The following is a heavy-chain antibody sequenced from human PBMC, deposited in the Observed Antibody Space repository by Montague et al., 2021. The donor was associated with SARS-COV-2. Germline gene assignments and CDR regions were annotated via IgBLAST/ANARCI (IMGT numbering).Heavy chain of an antibody. J-gene: IGHJ4*02. CDR1: LHCYRRYF. Sequence: SETLSLTCAGDLHCYRRYFWGQIGRSPVWTLVTVGERIHSSGTNYNPSLKSRVTISADTSQNQFSLKVSSVTASDTAVYYCARGADYYSDYRGTLRYWGQGTLVSVSS. D-gene: IGHD4-11*01. CDR2: RIHSSGT. V-gene: IGHV4-34*01. CDR3: ARGADYYSDYRGTLRY.